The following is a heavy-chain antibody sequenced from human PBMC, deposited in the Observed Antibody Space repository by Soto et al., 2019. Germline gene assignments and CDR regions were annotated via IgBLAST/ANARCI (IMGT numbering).Heavy chain of an antibody. D-gene: IGHD5-18*01. CDR2: INPNSGGT. V-gene: IGHV1-2*02. Sequence: DSVKDSCHSSGSTFAGCYMYWVRQPPGQGLEWMGWINPNSGGTNHAQKFQGRVTMTRDTSISTAYMELSRLRSDDTAVYYCARARGYSYVIFDYWGQGTLVNVSS. CDR3: ARARGYSYVIFDY. J-gene: IGHJ4*02. CDR1: GSTFAGCY.